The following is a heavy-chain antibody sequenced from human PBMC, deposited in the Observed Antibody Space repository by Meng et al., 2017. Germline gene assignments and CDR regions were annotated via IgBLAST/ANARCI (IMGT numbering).Heavy chain of an antibody. V-gene: IGHV4-39*07. CDR3: ARTLTYDYVWGSYRWDY. Sequence: SETLSLTCTVSGGSISSSSYYWGWIRRPPGKGLEWIGSIYYSGSTYYNPSLKSRVTISVDTSKNQFSLKLSSVTAADTAVYYCARTLTYDYVWGSYRWDYWGQGTLVTVSS. CDR2: IYYSGST. CDR1: GGSISSSSYY. D-gene: IGHD3-16*02. J-gene: IGHJ4*02.